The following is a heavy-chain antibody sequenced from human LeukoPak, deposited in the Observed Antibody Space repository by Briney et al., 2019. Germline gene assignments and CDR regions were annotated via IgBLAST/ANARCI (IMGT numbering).Heavy chain of an antibody. CDR3: ARSWNFGRAVEAFDI. J-gene: IGHJ3*02. V-gene: IGHV4-38-2*01. CDR1: GYSISSGYY. D-gene: IGHD1-1*01. CDR2: KHRGGST. Sequence: PSETLSLTFSVSGYSISSGYYWGWIRQPPGKGLEWIGSKHRGGSTYYNPSLESRVTISIDTSMNQFSLRRSSVTAADTTDTAVYYCARSWNFGRAVEAFDIWGQGIMVTVSS.